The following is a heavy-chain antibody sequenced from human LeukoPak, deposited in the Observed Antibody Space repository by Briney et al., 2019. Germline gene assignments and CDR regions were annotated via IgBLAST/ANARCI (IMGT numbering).Heavy chain of an antibody. Sequence: SETLSLTCTVSGGSISSGDYYWSWIRQPPGKGLEWIGYIYYSGSTYYNPSLKSRVTISVDTSKNQFSLKLSSVTAAGTAVYYCARVGGYDLYYFDYWGQGTLVTVSS. V-gene: IGHV4-30-4*01. D-gene: IGHD5-12*01. J-gene: IGHJ4*02. CDR2: IYYSGST. CDR3: ARVGGYDLYYFDY. CDR1: GGSISSGDYY.